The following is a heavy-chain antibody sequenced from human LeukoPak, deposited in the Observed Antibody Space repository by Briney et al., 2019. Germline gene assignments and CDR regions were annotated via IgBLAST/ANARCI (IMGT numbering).Heavy chain of an antibody. J-gene: IGHJ3*02. CDR2: MYPGDSDI. CDR1: GYSFSDYW. Sequence: GESLKISCQGSGYSFSDYWIGWVRQMPGKGLEWMGIMYPGDSDIRYSPSFQGQVTISADKSISTAYLQWSSLKASDTAMYYCARESDGAFDIWGQGTMVTVSS. CDR3: ARESDGAFDI. V-gene: IGHV5-51*01. D-gene: IGHD2-21*01.